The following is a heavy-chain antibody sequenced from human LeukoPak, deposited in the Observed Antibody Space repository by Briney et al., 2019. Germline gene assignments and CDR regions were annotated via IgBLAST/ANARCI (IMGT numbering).Heavy chain of an antibody. J-gene: IGHJ4*02. CDR3: ARGRRVNYFQDY. Sequence: PSETLSLTCTVSGGSIRSDTYCWAWIRQPPGEGVGWSGSLWFGATTYYNPSLTRGVTIAVDTSKNQSSLILPSVTAADTAMYYCARGRRVNYFQDYSGQGTLVTVSS. CDR2: LWFGATT. V-gene: IGHV4-39*07. D-gene: IGHD2/OR15-2a*01. CDR1: GGSIRSDTYC.